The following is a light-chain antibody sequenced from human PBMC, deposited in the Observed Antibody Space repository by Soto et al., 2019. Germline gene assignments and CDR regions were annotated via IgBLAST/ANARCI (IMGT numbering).Light chain of an antibody. CDR1: SSDVGAYKY. V-gene: IGLV2-8*01. CDR3: TSYVGNDIWV. CDR2: KVT. J-gene: IGLJ3*02. Sequence: QSALTQPPSASGSPGQSVTISCTGNSSDVGAYKYVSWYQQYPGKAPKLMIYKVTKRPSGVPDRFSGSKSGNTASLTVSGLQAEDEADYYCTSYVGNDIWVFGGGTKLTVL.